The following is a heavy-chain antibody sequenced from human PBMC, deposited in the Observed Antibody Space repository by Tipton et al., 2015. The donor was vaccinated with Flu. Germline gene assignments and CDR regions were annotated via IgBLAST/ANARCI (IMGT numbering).Heavy chain of an antibody. CDR1: GYSFTSDG. D-gene: IGHD1-14*01. Sequence: QVQLVQSGGEVKKPGTSVKVSCKASGYSFTSDGITWVRQAPGQGLEWMGGIVPLIGKPDYAEKFQGSVTITADTSTDTAYLDLSSLTSDDTAIYYCARDRGVASGRPDLDNWGQGTLVSVSS. CDR3: ARDRGVASGRPDLDN. CDR2: IVPLIGKP. V-gene: IGHV1-18*04. J-gene: IGHJ4*02.